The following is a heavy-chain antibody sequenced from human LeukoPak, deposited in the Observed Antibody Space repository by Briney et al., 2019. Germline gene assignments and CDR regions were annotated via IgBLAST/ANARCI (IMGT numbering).Heavy chain of an antibody. V-gene: IGHV4-34*01. Sequence: SETLSLTCAVYGGSFSGYYWSWIRQPPGKGLEWIGEINHSGSTNYNPSLKSRVTISVDTSKNQFSLKLSSVTAADTAVYYCARVEGIVYWFGPWGQGTLVTVSS. D-gene: IGHD2-15*01. J-gene: IGHJ5*02. CDR2: INHSGST. CDR1: GGSFSGYY. CDR3: ARVEGIVYWFGP.